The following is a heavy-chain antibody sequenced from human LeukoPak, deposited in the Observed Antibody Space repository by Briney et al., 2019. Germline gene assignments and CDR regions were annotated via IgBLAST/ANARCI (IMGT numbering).Heavy chain of an antibody. V-gene: IGHV4-39*07. CDR3: ARVLGNLGGWYSPYYYYYMDV. CDR2: INYSGST. CDR1: GGSISSSSTYY. D-gene: IGHD6-19*01. Sequence: SETLSLTCTVSGGSISSSSTYYWGWIRQPPGKGLEWIGTINYSGSTNYNPSLKSRVTISVDTSKNQFSLKLSSVTAADTAVYYCARVLGNLGGWYSPYYYYYMDVWGKGTTVTISS. J-gene: IGHJ6*03.